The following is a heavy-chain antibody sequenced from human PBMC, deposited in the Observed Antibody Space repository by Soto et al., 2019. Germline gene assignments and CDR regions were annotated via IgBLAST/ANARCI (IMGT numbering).Heavy chain of an antibody. D-gene: IGHD6-19*01. V-gene: IGHV3-30*03. CDR3: VAGQYFFDY. CDR1: GFSFSSYG. Sequence: QVQLVESGGGVVQPGRSLRLSCAASGFSFSSYGMQWVRQAPGKGLEWVAVISYDGSNKYYADSVKDRFTISRDNSKKTLYLQMNSLGADDTAVYYCVAGQYFFDYCGQGTLVTVSS. J-gene: IGHJ4*02. CDR2: ISYDGSNK.